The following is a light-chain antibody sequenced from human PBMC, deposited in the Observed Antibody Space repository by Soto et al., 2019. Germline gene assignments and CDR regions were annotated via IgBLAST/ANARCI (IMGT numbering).Light chain of an antibody. J-gene: IGKJ4*01. Sequence: DIQMTQSPSSLSASVGDRVTITCRASQSISSYLNWYQQKPGKAPKVLISGASSLQSGVPLRFRGSGSGTDFTLTISSLQSEDFARYYCQQSHSTPLTFGGGTKVEIK. CDR1: QSISSY. CDR3: QQSHSTPLT. CDR2: GAS. V-gene: IGKV1-39*01.